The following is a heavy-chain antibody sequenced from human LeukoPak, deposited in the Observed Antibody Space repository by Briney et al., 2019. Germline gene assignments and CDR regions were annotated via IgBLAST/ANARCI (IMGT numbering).Heavy chain of an antibody. D-gene: IGHD3-9*01. V-gene: IGHV4-38-2*02. CDR1: GYSISSGYY. Sequence: SETLSLTCTVSGYSISSGYYWGWIRQPPGKGLEWIGSIYHSGSTYYNPSLKSRVTISVDTSKNQFSLKLSSLTAADTAVYYCARLVDRNYYYYYYMDVWGKGTTVTISS. CDR3: ARLVDRNYYYYYYMDV. J-gene: IGHJ6*03. CDR2: IYHSGST.